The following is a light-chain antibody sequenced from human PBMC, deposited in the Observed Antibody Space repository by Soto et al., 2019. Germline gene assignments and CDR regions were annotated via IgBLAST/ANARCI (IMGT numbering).Light chain of an antibody. CDR1: SSDVGGYNY. Sequence: QSVVTQPAFVSGSPGQSITISCTGTSSDVGGYNYVSWYQQHPGKAPKLMIYEVSNRPSGVSNRFSGSKSGNTASLTISGLQAEDEADYYCSSYTSSTTLVVFGGGTKLTVL. CDR2: EVS. CDR3: SSYTSSTTLVV. V-gene: IGLV2-14*01. J-gene: IGLJ2*01.